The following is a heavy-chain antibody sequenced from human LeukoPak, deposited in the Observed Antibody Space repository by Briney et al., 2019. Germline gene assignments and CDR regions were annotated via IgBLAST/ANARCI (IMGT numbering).Heavy chain of an antibody. Sequence: NSSETLSLTCTVSGGSISSHFWSWIRQPPGKGLEWIAYIYYSGSTDYNPSLKSRVTISVDTSKNQFSLKLSSVTAADTAVYYCARAGLGYCSGGSCYSAGWFDPWGQGTLVTVSS. D-gene: IGHD2-15*01. CDR1: GGSISSHF. CDR3: ARAGLGYCSGGSCYSAGWFDP. CDR2: IYYSGST. J-gene: IGHJ5*02. V-gene: IGHV4-59*11.